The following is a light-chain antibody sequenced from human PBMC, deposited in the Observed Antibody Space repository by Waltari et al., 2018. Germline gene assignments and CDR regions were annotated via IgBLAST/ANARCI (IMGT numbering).Light chain of an antibody. CDR1: QSITNW. V-gene: IGKV1-5*03. Sequence: DIQMTQSPSTLPASLGDSVTITCRASQSITNWLAWYQQKPGKAPKLLIYEASNLESGVPSRFSGSGSGTEFTLTISSLQPDDFATYYCQQYNRYSDFGQETKLEIK. CDR2: EAS. J-gene: IGKJ2*01. CDR3: QQYNRYSD.